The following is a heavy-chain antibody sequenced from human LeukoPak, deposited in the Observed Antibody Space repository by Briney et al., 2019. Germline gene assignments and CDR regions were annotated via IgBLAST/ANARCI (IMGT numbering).Heavy chain of an antibody. Sequence: GESLKISCKGSGYSFTSYWIGWVRQPPGKGLEWMGIIYHGDSDTRYSPSFQGQVTISADKSISTAYLQWSSLKASDTAMYYGEREDYGSGSYYPPYFDYWGQGTLVTVSS. CDR2: IYHGDSDT. CDR3: EREDYGSGSYYPPYFDY. D-gene: IGHD3-10*01. V-gene: IGHV5-51*01. J-gene: IGHJ4*02. CDR1: GYSFTSYW.